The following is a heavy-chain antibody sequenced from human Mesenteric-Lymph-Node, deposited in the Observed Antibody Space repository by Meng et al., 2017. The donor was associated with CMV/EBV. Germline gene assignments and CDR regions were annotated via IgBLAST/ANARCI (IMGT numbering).Heavy chain of an antibody. Sequence: FTAYSMHWVRQAPGQRLEWMGWINAGNGNTKYSQKFQGRLTITRDTSASTAYMELSSLRSEDTAVYYCARGPIVVVPAANGWYFDYWGQGTLVTVSS. CDR3: ARGPIVVVPAANGWYFDY. V-gene: IGHV1-3*01. J-gene: IGHJ4*02. CDR1: FTAYS. CDR2: INAGNGNT. D-gene: IGHD2-2*01.